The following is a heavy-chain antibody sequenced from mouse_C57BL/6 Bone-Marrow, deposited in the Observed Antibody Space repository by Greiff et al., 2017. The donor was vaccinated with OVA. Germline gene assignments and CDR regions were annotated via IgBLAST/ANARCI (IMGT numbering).Heavy chain of an antibody. Sequence: VQLQQSGPELVKPGASVKISCKASGYSFTGYYMNWVKQSPEKSLEWIGEINPSTGGTTYNQKFKAKATLTVDKSASTAYRQLKSLTSEDSAVYYCARSYSNPFAYWGQGTLVTVSA. V-gene: IGHV1-42*01. J-gene: IGHJ3*01. D-gene: IGHD2-5*01. CDR3: ARSYSNPFAY. CDR1: GYSFTGYY. CDR2: INPSTGGT.